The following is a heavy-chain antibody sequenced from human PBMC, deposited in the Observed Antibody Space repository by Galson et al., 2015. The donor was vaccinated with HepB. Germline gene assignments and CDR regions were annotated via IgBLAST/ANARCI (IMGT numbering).Heavy chain of an antibody. V-gene: IGHV3-7*01. D-gene: IGHD5-12*01. J-gene: IGHJ4*02. CDR2: IKQDGSDK. CDR1: GFTFSSYW. CDR3: ARAALTVATIGDFDY. Sequence: SLRLSCAASGFTFSSYWMHWVRQVPGKGLEWVANIKQDGSDKYYVDSLKGRFTISRDNAKKSLYLQMSSLRAEDTAIYYCARAALTVATIGDFDYWGQGTLVTVSS.